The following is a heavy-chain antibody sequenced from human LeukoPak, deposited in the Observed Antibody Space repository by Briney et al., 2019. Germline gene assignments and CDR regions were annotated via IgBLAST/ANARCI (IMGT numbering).Heavy chain of an antibody. Sequence: WVANIKQDGSEKYYVDSVKGRFTISRDNAKNSLYLQMNSVRVEDTAVYYCARDGPDSFDYWGLGTLVTVSS. CDR2: IKQDGSEK. J-gene: IGHJ4*02. V-gene: IGHV3-7*01. CDR3: ARDGPDSFDY.